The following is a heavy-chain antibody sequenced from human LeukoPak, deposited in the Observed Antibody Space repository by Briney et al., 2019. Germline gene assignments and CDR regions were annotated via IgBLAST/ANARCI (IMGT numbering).Heavy chain of an antibody. Sequence: ASVKVSCKASGYTFTSYDINWVRQAAGQGLEWMGWMNPQSSKVGYAQKFQGRLTMTWDTSIGTAYMELSSLTSDDTAVYYCARIPQRVPHNWFDPWGQGTLVTVSS. CDR1: GYTFTSYD. J-gene: IGHJ5*02. V-gene: IGHV1-8*01. CDR2: MNPQSSKV. D-gene: IGHD2-2*01. CDR3: ARIPQRVPHNWFDP.